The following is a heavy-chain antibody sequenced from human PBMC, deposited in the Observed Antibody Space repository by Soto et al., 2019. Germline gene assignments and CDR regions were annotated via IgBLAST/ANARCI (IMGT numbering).Heavy chain of an antibody. D-gene: IGHD6-19*01. Sequence: ASVKVSCTTSGYTFTSYYIHWVRQAPGQGLEWMGIINPSGGSTSYAQKFQGRVTMTRDTSTSTVYMELSSLRSEDTAVYYCARAWGWYDYYYMDVWGKGTTVTVSS. V-gene: IGHV1-46*03. CDR1: GYTFTSYY. J-gene: IGHJ6*03. CDR3: ARAWGWYDYYYMDV. CDR2: INPSGGST.